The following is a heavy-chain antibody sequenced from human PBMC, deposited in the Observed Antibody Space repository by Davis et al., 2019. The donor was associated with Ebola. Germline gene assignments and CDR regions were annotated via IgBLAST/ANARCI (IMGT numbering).Heavy chain of an antibody. Sequence: PGGSLRLSCKGSGYSFTSYWIGWVRQMPGKGLEWMGIIYPADSDTRYSPSFQGQVTISADKSISTAYLQWSSLKASDTAMYYCARREGYCISTSCPNWFDPWGQGTLVTVSS. CDR1: GYSFTSYW. V-gene: IGHV5-51*01. CDR3: ARREGYCISTSCPNWFDP. D-gene: IGHD2-2*01. CDR2: IYPADSDT. J-gene: IGHJ5*02.